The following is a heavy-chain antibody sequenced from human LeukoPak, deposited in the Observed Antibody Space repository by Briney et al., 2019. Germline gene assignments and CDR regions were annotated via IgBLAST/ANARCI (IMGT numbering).Heavy chain of an antibody. CDR1: GYTFTSYA. V-gene: IGHV1-3*01. CDR3: ARDLVIVGATAFDY. CDR2: INAGNGNT. Sequence: ASVKVSCKASGYTFTSYAMHWVRQAPGQRLEWMGWINAGNGNTKYSQKFQGRVTITRDTSASTAYMELSSLRSEDTAVYYCARDLVIVGATAFDYWGQGTLVTVSS. D-gene: IGHD1-26*01. J-gene: IGHJ4*02.